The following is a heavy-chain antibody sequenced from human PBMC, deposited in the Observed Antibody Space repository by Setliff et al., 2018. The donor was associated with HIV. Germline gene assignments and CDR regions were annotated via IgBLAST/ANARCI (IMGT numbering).Heavy chain of an antibody. D-gene: IGHD5-12*01. J-gene: IGHJ4*02. CDR1: GFTFNSYS. CDR2: ISSSNSYK. Sequence: GGSLRLSCAASGFTFNSYSMNWVRQAPGKGLEWVSSISSSNSYKHYADSVKGRFTISRDNAKNSLYLQMNSLRVEDTAVYYCARVMIGYSGYDAFDYWGQGTLVTVS. V-gene: IGHV3-21*01. CDR3: ARVMIGYSGYDAFDY.